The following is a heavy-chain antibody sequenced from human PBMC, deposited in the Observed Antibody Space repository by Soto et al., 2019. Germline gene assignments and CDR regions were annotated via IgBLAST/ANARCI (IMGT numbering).Heavy chain of an antibody. CDR1: GGSISSGGYY. V-gene: IGHV4-31*03. J-gene: IGHJ4*02. Sequence: QVQLQESGPGLVKPSQTLSLTCTVSGGSISSGGYYWSWIRQHPGKGLEWIGYIYYSGSTYYNPSLKSRVTISVDTAEEQCGRGWVWGTAADTAVYYCARVTVTTGGFDYWGQGTLVTVSS. CDR3: ARVTVTTGGFDY. D-gene: IGHD4-17*01. CDR2: IYYSGST.